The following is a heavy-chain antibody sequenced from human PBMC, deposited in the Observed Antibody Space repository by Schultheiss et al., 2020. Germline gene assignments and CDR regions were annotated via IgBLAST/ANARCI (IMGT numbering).Heavy chain of an antibody. V-gene: IGHV3-30*12. CDR1: GFTFSSYG. Sequence: GGSLRLSCAASGFTFSSYGMHWVRQAPGKGLEWVAVISYDGSNKYYADSVKGRFTISRDNSRNTLYLRIKSLRAEDTAVYYCARDLEGYYGMDVWGQGTTVTVS. CDR2: ISYDGSNK. J-gene: IGHJ6*02. D-gene: IGHD5-24*01. CDR3: ARDLEGYYGMDV.